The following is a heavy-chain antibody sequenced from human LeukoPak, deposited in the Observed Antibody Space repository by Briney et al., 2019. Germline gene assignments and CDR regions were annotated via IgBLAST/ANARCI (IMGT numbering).Heavy chain of an antibody. V-gene: IGHV4-34*01. CDR1: GGSFSGYY. D-gene: IGHD6-13*01. Sequence: SETLSLTCAVYGGSFSGYYWSWIRQPPGKGLEWIGEINHSGSTNYNPSLKSRVTISVDTSKSQFSLKLSSVTAADTAVYYCARGSAAAGSDKLNWFDPWGQGTLVTISS. CDR3: ARGSAAAGSDKLNWFDP. CDR2: INHSGST. J-gene: IGHJ5*02.